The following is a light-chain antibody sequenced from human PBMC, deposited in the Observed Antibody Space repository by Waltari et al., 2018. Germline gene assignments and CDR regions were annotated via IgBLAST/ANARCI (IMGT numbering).Light chain of an antibody. CDR2: KVS. CDR3: GQATHGPWT. CDR1: QSLVHSNGNTY. V-gene: IGKV2-30*02. J-gene: IGKJ1*01. Sequence: DVVMTQFPLSLPITPGQPASISCRSSQSLVHSNGNTYLSWYHQKPGQPPRLQIYKVSNRDSGVPDRFSGSGAGTDFTLKISRVEAEDIGVFYCGQATHGPWTFGQGTRVEIK.